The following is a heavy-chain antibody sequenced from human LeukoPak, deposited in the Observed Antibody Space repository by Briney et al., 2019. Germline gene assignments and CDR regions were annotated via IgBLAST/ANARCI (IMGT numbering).Heavy chain of an antibody. CDR3: ARDFNYYDSSGYPYLDY. J-gene: IGHJ4*02. V-gene: IGHV3-33*01. CDR1: GFTFSSYA. Sequence: GRSLRLSCAASGFTFSSYAMHWVRQAPGKGLEWVAVIWYDGSNKYYADSVKGRFTISRDNSKNTLYLQMNSLRAEDTAVYYCARDFNYYDSSGYPYLDYWGQGTLVTVSS. CDR2: IWYDGSNK. D-gene: IGHD3-22*01.